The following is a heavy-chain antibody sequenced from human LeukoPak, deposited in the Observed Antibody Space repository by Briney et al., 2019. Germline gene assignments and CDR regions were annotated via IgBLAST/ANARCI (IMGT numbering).Heavy chain of an antibody. CDR2: IYPGDSDI. CDR3: ARLGIAAAGPGAEY. Sequence: GESLKISCKGSGYSFNNYWISWVRQMPGKGVEWMGIIYPGDSDIRYSPSFQGQVTISADKSISTAYLQWSSLKASDTAMYYCARLGIAAAGPGAEYWGQGTLVTVSS. J-gene: IGHJ4*02. CDR1: GYSFNNYW. D-gene: IGHD6-13*01. V-gene: IGHV5-51*01.